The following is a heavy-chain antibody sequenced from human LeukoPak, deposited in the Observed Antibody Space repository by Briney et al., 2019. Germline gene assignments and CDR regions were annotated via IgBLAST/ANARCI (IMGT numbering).Heavy chain of an antibody. CDR2: ISAYNGNT. V-gene: IGHV1-18*01. D-gene: IGHD6-6*01. J-gene: IGHJ4*02. Sequence: GASVKVSCKASGYTFTSYGISWVRQAPGQGLEWMGWISAYNGNTNYAQKLQGRVTMTTDTSTSTAYMELRSLRSDDTAMYYRGRGGPFPSSSSSREYYLDYWGQGTLVTVSS. CDR1: GYTFTSYG. CDR3: GRGGPFPSSSSSREYYLDY.